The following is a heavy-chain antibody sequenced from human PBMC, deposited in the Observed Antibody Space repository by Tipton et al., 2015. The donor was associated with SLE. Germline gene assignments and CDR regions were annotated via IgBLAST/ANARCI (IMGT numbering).Heavy chain of an antibody. CDR2: IYYSGST. CDR1: GGSINNYY. V-gene: IGHV4-59*12. CDR3: ARPNPGIAAASNDAFDI. J-gene: IGHJ3*02. Sequence: TLSLTCTVSGGSINNYYWSWIRQPPGKGLEWIGYIYYSGSTNYNPSLKSRVTISVDTSKNQFSLKLSSVTAADTAVYYCARPNPGIAAASNDAFDIWGQGTMVTVSS. D-gene: IGHD6-13*01.